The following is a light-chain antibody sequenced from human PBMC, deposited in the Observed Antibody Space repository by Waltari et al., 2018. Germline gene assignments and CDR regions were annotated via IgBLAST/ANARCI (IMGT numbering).Light chain of an antibody. CDR3: CSNVGSSVF. CDR2: EGN. V-gene: IGLV2-23*03. J-gene: IGLJ2*01. Sequence: QSALTQPASVSGSPGPSINISCTGFHSNVGSYNLVSWYQKHPGKAPNLLIYEGNRRPSGVSNRFSGSKSDNTASLTLSGLQAEDEADYYCCSNVGSSVFFGGGTKLTVI. CDR1: HSNVGSYNL.